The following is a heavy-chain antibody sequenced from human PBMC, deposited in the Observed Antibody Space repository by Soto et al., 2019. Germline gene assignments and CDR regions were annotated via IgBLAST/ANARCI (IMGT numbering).Heavy chain of an antibody. D-gene: IGHD6-13*01. CDR1: GFTFSSYG. V-gene: IGHV3-30*18. J-gene: IGHJ4*02. Sequence: SLRLSCAASGFTFSSYGMHWVRQAPGKGLEWVAVISYDGSNKYYADSVKGRFTISRDNSKNTLYLQMNSLRAEDTAVYYCAKAPTIAAADYWGQGTLVTVSS. CDR2: ISYDGSNK. CDR3: AKAPTIAAADY.